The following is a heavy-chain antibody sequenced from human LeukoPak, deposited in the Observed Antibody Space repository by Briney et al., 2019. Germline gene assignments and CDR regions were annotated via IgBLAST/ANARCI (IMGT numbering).Heavy chain of an antibody. D-gene: IGHD3-10*01. V-gene: IGHV4-39*02. Sequence: SETLSPTCTVSGGSISSTYYYWGWIRQPPGKGLEWIGTIYYSGSTYYNPSLKSRVTISVDTSKNHFSLKLSSVTAADTAVYYCARGRYFASGNYYRGWFDPSGEGALVTVSS. J-gene: IGHJ5*02. CDR3: ARGRYFASGNYYRGWFDP. CDR1: GGSISSTYYY. CDR2: IYYSGST.